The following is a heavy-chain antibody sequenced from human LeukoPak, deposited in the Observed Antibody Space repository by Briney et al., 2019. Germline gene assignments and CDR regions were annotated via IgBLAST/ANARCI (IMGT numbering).Heavy chain of an antibody. CDR2: IWYDGSNK. D-gene: IGHD2-21*02. Sequence: PGGSLRLSCAASGLTFSNYGMHWVRQAPGKGLEWVAVIWYDGSNKYYADSVKGRFAISRDNSKNTLYLQMNSLRAEDTAVYYCARDSPYCGGDCYFDYWGQGTLVTVSS. CDR1: GLTFSNYG. V-gene: IGHV3-33*01. J-gene: IGHJ4*02. CDR3: ARDSPYCGGDCYFDY.